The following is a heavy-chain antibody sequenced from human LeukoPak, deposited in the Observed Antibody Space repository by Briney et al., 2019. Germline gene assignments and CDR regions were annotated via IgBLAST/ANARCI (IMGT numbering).Heavy chain of an antibody. Sequence: GGSLRLSCAASGFTFSTYSMNWVRQAPGKGLEWVSGIRADAVTTYYADSVKGRFIISRDNSKNTVYLQMNSLSAEDAAVYYCVKDDGWVQYANWGQGTLVTVSS. CDR3: VKDDGWVQYAN. J-gene: IGHJ4*02. D-gene: IGHD5-24*01. V-gene: IGHV3-23*01. CDR1: GFTFSTYS. CDR2: IRADAVTT.